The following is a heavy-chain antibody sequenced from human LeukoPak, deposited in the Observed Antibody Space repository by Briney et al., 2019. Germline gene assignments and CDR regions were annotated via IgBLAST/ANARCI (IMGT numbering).Heavy chain of an antibody. D-gene: IGHD3-3*01. CDR2: ITSSGTTI. CDR3: ASLTYYDFWSGKKVDY. J-gene: IGHJ4*02. Sequence: PGGSLRLSCAASGFTFSDYYVRWIRQAPGKGLEWVSYITSSGTTIYYADSVKGRFTISRDNAKNSLYLQMNSLRAEDTAVYYCASLTYYDFWSGKKVDYWGQGTLVTVSS. CDR1: GFTFSDYY. V-gene: IGHV3-11*01.